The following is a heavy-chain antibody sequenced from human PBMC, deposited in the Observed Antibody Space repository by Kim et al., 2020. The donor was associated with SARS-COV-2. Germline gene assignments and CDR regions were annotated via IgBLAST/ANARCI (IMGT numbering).Heavy chain of an antibody. Sequence: SETLSLTCTVSGGSISSSSYYWGWIRQPPGKGLEWIGSIYYSGSTYYNPSLKSRVTISVDTSKNQFSLKLSSVTAADMAVYYCTLFPLTQSNLVATIDYWGQGTLVTVSS. J-gene: IGHJ4*02. CDR2: IYYSGST. CDR1: GGSISSSSYY. V-gene: IGHV4-39*01. CDR3: TLFPLTQSNLVATIDY. D-gene: IGHD5-12*01.